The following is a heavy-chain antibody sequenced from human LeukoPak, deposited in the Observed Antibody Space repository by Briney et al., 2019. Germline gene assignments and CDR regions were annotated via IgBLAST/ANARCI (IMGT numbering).Heavy chain of an antibody. CDR1: GGSISSSSCY. CDR3: ARDRTDYVWGSYRYQGGFDP. V-gene: IGHV4-39*07. Sequence: SETLSLTCTVSGGSISSSSCYWGWIRQPPGKGLEWIGSIYYSGSTYYNPSLKSRVTISVDTTKNQFSLKLSSVTAADTAVYYCARDRTDYVWGSYRYQGGFDPWGQGTLVTVSS. D-gene: IGHD3-16*02. CDR2: IYYSGST. J-gene: IGHJ5*02.